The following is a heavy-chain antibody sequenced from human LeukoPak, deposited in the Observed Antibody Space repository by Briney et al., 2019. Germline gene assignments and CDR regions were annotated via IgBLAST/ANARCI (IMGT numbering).Heavy chain of an antibody. CDR3: ARGGGYSYGYGMDV. V-gene: IGHV1-8*02. Sequence: ASVKVSCKASGYTFTGYYIHWVRQATGQGLEWMGWMNPNSGNTGYAQKFQGRVTMTRNTSISTAYMELSSLRSEDTAVYYCARGGGYSYGYGMDVWGQGTTVTVSS. CDR2: MNPNSGNT. J-gene: IGHJ6*02. D-gene: IGHD5-18*01. CDR1: GYTFTGYY.